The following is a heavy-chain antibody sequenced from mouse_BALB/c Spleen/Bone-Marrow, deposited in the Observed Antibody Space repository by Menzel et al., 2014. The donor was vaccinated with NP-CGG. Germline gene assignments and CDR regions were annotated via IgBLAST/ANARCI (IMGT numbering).Heavy chain of an antibody. D-gene: IGHD2-14*01. CDR3: ARHHRYAYYFDY. CDR1: GYTFTSSW. Sequence: VQLQQSGSVLVRPGASVKLSCKASGYTFTSSWMHWAKQRPGQGLEWIGEIHPTSGNTNYNEKFKGKATLTVDTSSTTAYVDLSSLTAEDSAVDYCARHHRYAYYFDYWGQGTTLTVSS. V-gene: IGHV1S130*01. CDR2: IHPTSGNT. J-gene: IGHJ2*01.